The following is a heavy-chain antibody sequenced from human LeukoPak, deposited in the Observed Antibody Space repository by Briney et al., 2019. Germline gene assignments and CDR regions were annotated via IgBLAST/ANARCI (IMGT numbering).Heavy chain of an antibody. V-gene: IGHV3-30*02. Sequence: GGSLRLSCATSGFTFSTSDMHWVRQAPGKGLEWVSFIQYDGSRKNYVDSVKGRFTISRDNSKNTLYLQMFSLRAEDTAVYYCAKDFSGYDYLCFDYWGQGTLVTVSS. CDR3: AKDFSGYDYLCFDY. CDR2: IQYDGSRK. CDR1: GFTFSTSD. J-gene: IGHJ4*02. D-gene: IGHD5-12*01.